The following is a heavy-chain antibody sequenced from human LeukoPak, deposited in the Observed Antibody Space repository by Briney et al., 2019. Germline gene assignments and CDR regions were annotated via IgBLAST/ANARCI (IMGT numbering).Heavy chain of an antibody. J-gene: IGHJ4*02. D-gene: IGHD3-22*01. CDR2: INSDGSST. CDR3: ARDSPPKTYYYDSSGDGGY. CDR1: GFTFSSYW. V-gene: IGHV3-74*01. Sequence: EPGGSLRLXCAASGFTFSSYWMHWVRQAPGKGLVWVSRINSDGSSTSYADSVKGRFTISRDNAKNTLYLQMNSLRAEDTAVYYCARDSPPKTYYYDSSGDGGYWGQGTLVTVSS.